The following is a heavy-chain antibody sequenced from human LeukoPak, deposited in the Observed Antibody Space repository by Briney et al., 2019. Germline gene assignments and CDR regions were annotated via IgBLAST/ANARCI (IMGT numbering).Heavy chain of an antibody. Sequence: GRSLRLSCAASGFTFDDYAMHWVRQAPGKGLEWVSGISWNSGSIGYADSVKGRFTISRDNAKNSLYLQMNSLRAEDMALYYCAKEGSSWELDYWGQGTLVTVSS. CDR2: ISWNSGSI. J-gene: IGHJ4*02. V-gene: IGHV3-9*03. CDR1: GFTFDDYA. CDR3: AKEGSSWELDY. D-gene: IGHD6-6*01.